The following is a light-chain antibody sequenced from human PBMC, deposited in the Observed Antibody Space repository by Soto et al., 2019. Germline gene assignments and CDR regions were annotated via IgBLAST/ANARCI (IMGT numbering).Light chain of an antibody. Sequence: QSALTQPPSASGSPGQSVTISCTGTSSDVGGYNSVSWYQQHPGKAPKLLIYEVTKRPSGVPDRFSGSKSGNTASLTVSGLQAEDEGDYYCSAYAGTDNYVFGSGTTLTVL. CDR2: EVT. J-gene: IGLJ1*01. V-gene: IGLV2-8*01. CDR3: SAYAGTDNYV. CDR1: SSDVGGYNS.